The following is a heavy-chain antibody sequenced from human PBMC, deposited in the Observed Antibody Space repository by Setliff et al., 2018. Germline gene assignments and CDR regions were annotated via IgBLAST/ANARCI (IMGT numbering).Heavy chain of an antibody. D-gene: IGHD3-10*01. CDR1: GGSLSNYY. Sequence: SETLSLTCTVYGGSLSNYYWSWVRQPPGQGPEWIVEINHSGITNYNPSLSGRVTISIDTSKNQFSLRLTSVTAADTAVYYCARVDFTMLQGVLGQWGQGTLVTVSS. CDR3: ARVDFTMLQGVLGQ. V-gene: IGHV4-34*01. J-gene: IGHJ1*01. CDR2: INHSGIT.